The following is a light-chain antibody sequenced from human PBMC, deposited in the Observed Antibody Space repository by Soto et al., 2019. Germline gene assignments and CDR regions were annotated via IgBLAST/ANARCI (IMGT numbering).Light chain of an antibody. CDR1: QSVSSS. CDR2: GAS. J-gene: IGKJ2*01. Sequence: EIVMTQSPATLSLSPGERATLSCRASQSVSSSLAWYQQKPGQAPRLLIYGASTSATGVPARFSGGGSGTEFTLTIGSLQSEDFALYYCQQYNNWPPLFTFGHGTKLEIK. CDR3: QQYNNWPPLFT. V-gene: IGKV3-15*01.